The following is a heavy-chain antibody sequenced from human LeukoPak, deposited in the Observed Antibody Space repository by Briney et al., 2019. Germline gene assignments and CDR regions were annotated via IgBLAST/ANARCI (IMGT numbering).Heavy chain of an antibody. D-gene: IGHD2-15*01. CDR2: INTNTGNP. J-gene: IGHJ4*02. CDR1: GYTFTSYA. CDR3: ARDPHRYCSGGSCYLPSDY. V-gene: IGHV7-4-1*02. Sequence: GASVKVSCKASGYTFTSYAMNWVRQAPGQGLEWMGWINTNTGNPTYAQGFTGRFVFSLDTSVSTAYLQISSLKAEDTAVYYCARDPHRYCSGGSCYLPSDYWGQGTLVTVSS.